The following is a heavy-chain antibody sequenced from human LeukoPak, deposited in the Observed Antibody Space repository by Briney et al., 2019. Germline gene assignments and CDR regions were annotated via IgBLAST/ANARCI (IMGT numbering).Heavy chain of an antibody. CDR3: ARVGRIVGATVY. CDR1: GGSISSSSYY. Sequence: SETLSLTCTVSGGSISSSSYYWGWIRQPPGKGLEWIGSIYYSGSTYYNPSLKSRVTISVDTSKNQFSLKLSSVTAADTAVYYCARVGRIVGATVYWGQGTLVTVSS. CDR2: IYYSGST. J-gene: IGHJ4*02. D-gene: IGHD1-26*01. V-gene: IGHV4-39*07.